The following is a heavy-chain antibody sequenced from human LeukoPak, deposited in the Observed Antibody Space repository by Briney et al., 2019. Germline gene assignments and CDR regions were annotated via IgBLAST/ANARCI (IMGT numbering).Heavy chain of an antibody. Sequence: PSETLSLTCTVSGGSISSYYWSWIRQPPGKGLEWIGYIYYSGSTNYNPSLKSRVTMSVDTSKNQFSLKLSSVTAADTAVYYCARDSSLYDILTGANPFDYWGQGTLVTVSS. CDR3: ARDSSLYDILTGANPFDY. CDR1: GGSISSYY. D-gene: IGHD3-9*01. J-gene: IGHJ4*02. V-gene: IGHV4-59*12. CDR2: IYYSGST.